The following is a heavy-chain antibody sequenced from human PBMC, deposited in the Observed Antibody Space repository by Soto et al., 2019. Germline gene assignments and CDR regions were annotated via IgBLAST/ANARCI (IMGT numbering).Heavy chain of an antibody. CDR3: ARERPKHNWFDP. Sequence: PSETLSLTCTVSGDSISSTHWWTWVRQTPGQGLEWIGEIYHTGSTKYNPTLKNRVTISVDTSKNQFSLKLSSVTAADTAVYYCARERPKHNWFDPWGQGTLVTVSS. CDR1: GDSISSTHW. CDR2: IYHTGST. J-gene: IGHJ5*02. V-gene: IGHV4-4*02.